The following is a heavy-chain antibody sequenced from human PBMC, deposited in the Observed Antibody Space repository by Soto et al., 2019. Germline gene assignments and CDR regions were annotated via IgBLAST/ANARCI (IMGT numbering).Heavy chain of an antibody. CDR3: AANRYDCSGGSCYDDAVDI. CDR1: GGTFSSYA. J-gene: IGHJ3*02. D-gene: IGHD2-15*01. CDR2: IILSIGTT. Sequence: SVKVSCKASGGTFSSYAIIWMRQAPGQGLEWIGGIILSIGTTNYAQKFQGRVTITRDMSTSTAYMELSSLRSEDTAVYYCAANRYDCSGGSCYDDAVDIWGKGTMVTVSS. V-gene: IGHV1-69*05.